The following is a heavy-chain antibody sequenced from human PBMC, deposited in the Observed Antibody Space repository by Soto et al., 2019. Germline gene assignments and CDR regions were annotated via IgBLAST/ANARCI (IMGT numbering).Heavy chain of an antibody. CDR1: RFTFSNYP. Sequence: GGSLRLSCAASRFTFSNYPMSWVRQAPGKGLEWVSSISDGGGSAYYADSVKGRFTISRYNSKNTLYLQMNSLRADDTAVYYCAKRSSGNWFDPWGQGTLVTVSS. CDR2: ISDGGGSA. V-gene: IGHV3-23*01. CDR3: AKRSSGNWFDP. J-gene: IGHJ5*02. D-gene: IGHD3-10*01.